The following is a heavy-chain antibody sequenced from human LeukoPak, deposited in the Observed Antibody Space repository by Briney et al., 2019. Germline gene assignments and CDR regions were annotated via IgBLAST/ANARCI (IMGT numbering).Heavy chain of an antibody. CDR3: ARHKAPLRAYNWNYEGFDY. V-gene: IGHV4-39*01. J-gene: IGHJ4*02. D-gene: IGHD1-7*01. CDR2: IYYSGST. CDR1: GGSISSSSYY. Sequence: PSETLSLTCTVSGGSISSSSYYWGWIRQPPGKGLEWIGSIYYSGSTYYNPSLKSRVTISVDTSKNQFSLKLSSVTAADTAVYYCARHKAPLRAYNWNYEGFDYWGQGTLVTVSS.